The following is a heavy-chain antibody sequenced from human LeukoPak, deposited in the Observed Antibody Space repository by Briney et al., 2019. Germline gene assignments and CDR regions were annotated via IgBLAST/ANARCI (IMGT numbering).Heavy chain of an antibody. D-gene: IGHD6-19*01. Sequence: ASVKVSCKASGYSFTTYGISWVRQASGQGLEWMGWISAYNGNTNYAQKVQDRVTMTADTSTSTAYMELRSLRSDDTAVYYCARAQGSDHSFDYWGQGTLVTVSS. V-gene: IGHV1-18*01. J-gene: IGHJ4*02. CDR3: ARAQGSDHSFDY. CDR1: GYSFTTYG. CDR2: ISAYNGNT.